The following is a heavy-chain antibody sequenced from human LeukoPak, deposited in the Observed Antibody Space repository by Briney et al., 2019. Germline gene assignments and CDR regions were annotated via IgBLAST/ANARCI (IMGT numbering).Heavy chain of an antibody. CDR3: ARGPHGRIYDILTGFDY. CDR1: GYTFTGHS. Sequence: GASVKVSCKASGYTFTGHSMYWVRQAPGQGLEWMGWIKPNSGGTNYAQKFQGRVTITRDTSISTAYMELSRLRSDDTAVYYCARGPHGRIYDILTGFDYWGQGTLVTVSS. D-gene: IGHD3-9*01. CDR2: IKPNSGGT. V-gene: IGHV1-2*02. J-gene: IGHJ4*02.